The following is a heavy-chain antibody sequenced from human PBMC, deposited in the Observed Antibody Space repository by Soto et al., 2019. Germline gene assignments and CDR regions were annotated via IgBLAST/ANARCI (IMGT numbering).Heavy chain of an antibody. CDR3: AKGAGATPYYYYYYGMDV. CDR2: ISGSGGST. Sequence: GGSLSLSCAASGFTFSSNTMSWVRQAPGKGLEWVSAISGSGGSTYYADSVKGRFTISRDNSKNTLYLQMNSLRAQGTAVYYCAKGAGATPYYYYYYGMDVWGQGTTVTVSS. CDR1: GFTFSSNT. J-gene: IGHJ6*02. V-gene: IGHV3-23*01. D-gene: IGHD1-26*01.